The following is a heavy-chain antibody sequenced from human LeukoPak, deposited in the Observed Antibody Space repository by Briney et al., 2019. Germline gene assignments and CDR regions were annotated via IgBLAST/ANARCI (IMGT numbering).Heavy chain of an antibody. D-gene: IGHD1-7*01. CDR3: ARGRVGPSRRTGTMVWFDP. J-gene: IGHJ5*02. V-gene: IGHV1-8*03. CDR2: MNPNSGNT. CDR1: GYAFTSYY. Sequence: ASVKVSCKASGYAFTSYYMHWVRQATGQGLEWMGWMNPNSGNTGYAQKFQGRVTITRNTSISTAYMELSSLRSEDTAFYYCARGRVGPSRRTGTMVWFDPWGQGTLVTVSS.